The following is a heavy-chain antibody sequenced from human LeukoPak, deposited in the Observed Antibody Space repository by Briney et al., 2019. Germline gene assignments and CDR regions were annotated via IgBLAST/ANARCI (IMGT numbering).Heavy chain of an antibody. CDR2: INAGNGNT. Sequence: ASVKVSCKASGYTFTGYYMHWVRLAPGQGLEWMGWINAGNGNTKYSQEFQGRVTITRDTSASTAYMELSSLRPEDMAVYYCARANIDYSNYVPSNWFDPWGQGTLVTVSS. CDR1: GYTFTGYY. CDR3: ARANIDYSNYVPSNWFDP. V-gene: IGHV1-3*03. D-gene: IGHD4-11*01. J-gene: IGHJ5*02.